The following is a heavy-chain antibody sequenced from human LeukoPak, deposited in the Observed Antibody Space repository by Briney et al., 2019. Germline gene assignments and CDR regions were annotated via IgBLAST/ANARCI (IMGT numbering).Heavy chain of an antibody. CDR1: GYTFTGYY. CDR3: ARRGSSSWYYYFDY. Sequence: ASVKVSCKASGYTFTGYYMHWVRQAPGQGLEWMGRINPNSGGTNYAQKFQGRVTMTRDTSISTAYMELSRPRSDDTAVYYRARRGSSSWYYYFDYWGQGTLVTVSS. D-gene: IGHD6-13*01. V-gene: IGHV1-2*06. J-gene: IGHJ4*02. CDR2: INPNSGGT.